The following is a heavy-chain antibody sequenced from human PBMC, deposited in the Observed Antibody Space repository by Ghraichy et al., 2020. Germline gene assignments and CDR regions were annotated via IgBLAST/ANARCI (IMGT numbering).Heavy chain of an antibody. D-gene: IGHD3-22*01. V-gene: IGHV3-23*01. Sequence: GGSLRLSCVGSGFTFNNFALSWVRQAPGKGLEVVSSISGNGGRTSYADSVNGRFTISRHNSENTLYLQMSSLEAEDTAVYHCAKGNEPSGYIETYFQHWGQGTLVTVSS. CDR1: GFTFNNFA. CDR3: AKGNEPSGYIETYFQH. J-gene: IGHJ1*01. CDR2: ISGNGGRT.